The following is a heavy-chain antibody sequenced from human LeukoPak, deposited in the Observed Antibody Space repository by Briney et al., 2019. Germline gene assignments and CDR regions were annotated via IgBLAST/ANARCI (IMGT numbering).Heavy chain of an antibody. V-gene: IGHV3-30*18. CDR1: GFTFSSYG. CDR3: AKVPQYDCSGGSC. D-gene: IGHD2-15*01. Sequence: GGSLRLSCAASGFTFSSYGMHWVRQAPGKGLGWGAVISYDGRNKYYADSVKGRFTISRDNSKNTLYLQMNSLRAEETAVYYCAKVPQYDCSGGSCWGQGTMVTVSS. J-gene: IGHJ3*01. CDR2: ISYDGRNK.